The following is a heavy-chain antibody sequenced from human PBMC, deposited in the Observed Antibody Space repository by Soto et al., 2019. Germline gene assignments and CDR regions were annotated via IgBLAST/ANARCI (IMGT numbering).Heavy chain of an antibody. CDR3: VRGVSGEETTFWYGIDV. V-gene: IGHV3-48*02. CDR1: GFTFSSYS. J-gene: IGHJ6*02. CDR2: ISSSSNTI. Sequence: EVQLVESGGGLVQPGGSLRLSCAASGFTFSSYSMNWVRQAPGKGLQWISYISSSSNTIYYADSVKGRFTISRDYAKKSQYKQMNSLTEEDTAVYDWVRGVSGEETTFWYGIDVWGQGTTVTVSS. D-gene: IGHD7-27*01.